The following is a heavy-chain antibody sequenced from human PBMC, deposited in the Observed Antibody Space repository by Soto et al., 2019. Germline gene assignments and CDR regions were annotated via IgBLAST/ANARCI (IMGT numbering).Heavy chain of an antibody. V-gene: IGHV1-69*02. J-gene: IGHJ3*01. CDR1: GGIFSSYS. CDR2: IIQMGGIT. D-gene: IGHD6-13*01. Sequence: QVQLVQSGAEVKMPGSSVKVSCKASGGIFSSYSISWVREAPAQGREWMARIIQMGGITNYAQRFQGRVTIIADTPPGTSYVALTSLTSVDTSIYSCARRAGGYLYAFDVWGQGTTVTVSS. CDR3: ARRAGGYLYAFDV.